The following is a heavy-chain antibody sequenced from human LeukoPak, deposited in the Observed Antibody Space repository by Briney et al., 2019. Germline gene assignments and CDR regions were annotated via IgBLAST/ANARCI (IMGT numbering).Heavy chain of an antibody. J-gene: IGHJ4*02. CDR1: KFTFSTAW. V-gene: IGHV3-15*01. CDR2: IKTKGVGETT. CDR3: AKERISDIFTGNPEHYFDY. Sequence: GGSLRLSCAASKFTFSTAWMSWVRQAPGKGLEWVGRIKTKGVGETTDYAAPVKGRFTISRDDSKSTLYLQMNSLKTEDTAVYFCAKERISDIFTGNPEHYFDYWGQGTLVTVSS. D-gene: IGHD3-9*01.